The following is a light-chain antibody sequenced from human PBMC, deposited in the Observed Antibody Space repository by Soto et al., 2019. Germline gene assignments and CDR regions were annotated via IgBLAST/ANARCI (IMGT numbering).Light chain of an antibody. Sequence: DIQLTESPSILSSSVGDRFTLTCRSSQDVSDFLAWYQHPPGKAPNLLIYGGYTLQSGVPSTFSGSGSGTEFSLTITGLQPEDFVTYYCQYLNGAPTITFGQGTRLEI. CDR3: QYLNGAPTIT. V-gene: IGKV1-9*01. CDR2: GGY. J-gene: IGKJ5*01. CDR1: QDVSDF.